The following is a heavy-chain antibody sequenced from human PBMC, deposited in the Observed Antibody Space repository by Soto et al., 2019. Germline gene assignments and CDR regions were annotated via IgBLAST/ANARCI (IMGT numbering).Heavy chain of an antibody. Sequence: GGSLRLSCAASGFAFRGFDMHWVRQTIGKGLEWVSTIGPAGDTYYSDSVKGRFTISRENANNSLYLQMNSLRAGDTAVYYCVRGGGRFWSGHYNFDYWGQGTLVTVSS. D-gene: IGHD3-3*01. V-gene: IGHV3-13*01. J-gene: IGHJ4*02. CDR2: IGPAGDT. CDR3: VRGGGRFWSGHYNFDY. CDR1: GFAFRGFD.